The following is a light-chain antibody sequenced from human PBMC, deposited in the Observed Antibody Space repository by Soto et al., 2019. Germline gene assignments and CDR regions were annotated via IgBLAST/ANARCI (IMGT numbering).Light chain of an antibody. V-gene: IGKV1-5*03. CDR1: RSISIW. J-gene: IGKJ1*01. CDR3: QQYNAFSWT. Sequence: GDRVNITCRASRSISIWLAWYQQKPGKAPKLLIYKASSLEGGVPSRFSGSGSGTEFTLTISSLQPDDFATYYCQQYNAFSWTFGQGTKV. CDR2: KAS.